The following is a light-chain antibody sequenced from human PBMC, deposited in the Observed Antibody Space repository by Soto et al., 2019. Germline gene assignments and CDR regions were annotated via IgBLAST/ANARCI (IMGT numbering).Light chain of an antibody. J-gene: IGKJ4*01. CDR1: QGISSY. V-gene: IGKV1-27*01. CDR2: AAS. Sequence: DIQMTQSPSSLSASVGDRVTVTCRASQGISSYLAWYQQKPGKVPKLLIYAASTLQPGVPSRFSGSGSGTDFTLTIISLQPEDVATHYCQKYDSAASLTFGGGTKVEIK. CDR3: QKYDSAASLT.